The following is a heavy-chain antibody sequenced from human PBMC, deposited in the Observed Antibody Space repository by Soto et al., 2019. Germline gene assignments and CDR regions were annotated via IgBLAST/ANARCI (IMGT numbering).Heavy chain of an antibody. CDR2: VYDGGIT. CDR3: ARAYEALDI. CDR1: GASVSRAGYY. Sequence: QVQLQESGPGLAKPSETLSLTCSVSGASVSRAGYYWTWFVKTPGKGLEWIGFVYDGGITNYNPSLKSRVTISADAPKNQFSLKLTSVTAADTAVYYCARAYEALDIWGQGTRVTVSS. V-gene: IGHV4-61*08. J-gene: IGHJ3*02.